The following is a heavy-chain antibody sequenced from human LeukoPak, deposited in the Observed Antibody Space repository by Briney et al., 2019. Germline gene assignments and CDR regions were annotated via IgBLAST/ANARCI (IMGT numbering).Heavy chain of an antibody. CDR1: GSTFSSYA. CDR3: AKDTSGLRFLEWLLWGYFDY. Sequence: GGSLRLSCAASGSTFSSYAMSWVRQAPGKGLEWVSAISGSGGSTYYADSVKGRFTISRDNSKNTLYLQMNSLRAEDTAVYYCAKDTSGLRFLEWLLWGYFDYWGQGTLVTVSS. D-gene: IGHD3-3*01. V-gene: IGHV3-23*01. J-gene: IGHJ4*02. CDR2: ISGSGGST.